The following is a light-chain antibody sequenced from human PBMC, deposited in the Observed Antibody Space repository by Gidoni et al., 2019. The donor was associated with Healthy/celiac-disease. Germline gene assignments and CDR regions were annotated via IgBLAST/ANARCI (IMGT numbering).Light chain of an antibody. CDR3: QQLNSYPQIT. J-gene: IGKJ4*01. CDR1: QGISSY. CDR2: AAS. V-gene: IGKV1-9*01. Sequence: DIQLTQSPSFLSASVGDRVTITCWASQGISSYLAWYQQKPGKAPKLLIYAASTLQSGVPSRFSGSGSGTEFTLTISSLQPEDFATYYCQQLNSYPQITFGGGTKVEIK.